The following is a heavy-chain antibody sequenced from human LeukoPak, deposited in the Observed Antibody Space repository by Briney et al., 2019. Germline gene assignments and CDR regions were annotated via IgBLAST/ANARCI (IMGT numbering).Heavy chain of an antibody. CDR2: IYYSGST. J-gene: IGHJ5*02. CDR3: ARDLYALLWSGELLTPGWFDP. Sequence: PSETLSLTCTVSGGSISSSSYYWGWIRQPPGKGLEWIGSIYYSGSTYYNPSLKSRVTISVDTSKNQFSLKLSSVTAADTAVYYCARDLYALLWSGELLTPGWFDPWGQGTLVTVSS. V-gene: IGHV4-39*07. CDR1: GGSISSSSYY. D-gene: IGHD3-10*01.